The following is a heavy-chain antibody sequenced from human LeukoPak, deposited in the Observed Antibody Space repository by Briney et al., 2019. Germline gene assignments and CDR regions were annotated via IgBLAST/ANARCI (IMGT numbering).Heavy chain of an antibody. V-gene: IGHV4-59*01. CDR2: IYYSGST. Sequence: SETLSLTCTVSGGSISSYYWSWIRQPPGKGLEWIGYIYYSGSTNYNPSLKSRVTISVDTSKNQFSLKLSSVTAADTAVYYCVRAPIAAAGLDYWGQGTLVTVSS. D-gene: IGHD6-13*01. CDR3: VRAPIAAAGLDY. J-gene: IGHJ4*02. CDR1: GGSISSYY.